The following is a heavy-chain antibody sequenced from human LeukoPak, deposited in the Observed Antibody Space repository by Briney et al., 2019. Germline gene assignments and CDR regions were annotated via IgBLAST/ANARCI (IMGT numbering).Heavy chain of an antibody. D-gene: IGHD6-13*01. CDR3: ARVQDSSSWQSGNYYYYGMDV. J-gene: IGHJ6*02. CDR2: INPNSGGT. CDR1: GYTFTGYY. Sequence: ASVKVSCKASGYTFTGYYMHWVRQAPGQGLERMGWINPNSGGTNYAQKFQGRVTMTRDTSISTAYMELSRLRSDDTAVYYCARVQDSSSWQSGNYYYYGMDVWGQGTTVTVSS. V-gene: IGHV1-2*02.